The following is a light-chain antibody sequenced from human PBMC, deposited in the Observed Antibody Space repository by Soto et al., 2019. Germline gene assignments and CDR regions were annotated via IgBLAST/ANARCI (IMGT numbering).Light chain of an antibody. V-gene: IGLV3-1*01. CDR2: QDD. J-gene: IGLJ1*01. CDR1: KLGNKY. CDR3: QAWDSRTGV. Sequence: SYELTQPPSVSVSPGQTASITCSGDKLGNKYVCWYQQKPGQTPVLVIYQDDKRPSGIPERFSGSNSGNTATLTISGTHTMDEADYYCQAWDSRTGVFGTGTKLTVL.